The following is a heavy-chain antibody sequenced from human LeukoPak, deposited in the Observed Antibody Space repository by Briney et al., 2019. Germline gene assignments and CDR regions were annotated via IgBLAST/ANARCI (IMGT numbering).Heavy chain of an antibody. D-gene: IGHD6-13*01. CDR3: AKVAASGISPTDY. J-gene: IGHJ4*02. Sequence: GGSLRPSCAASGFTFSSYWMSWVRQAPGKGLERVANIKQDGSEKYYVDSVKGRFAVSRDNAKNSLYLQMNSLRVEDTAMYYCAKVAASGISPTDYWGQGTLVTVSS. V-gene: IGHV3-7*01. CDR1: GFTFSSYW. CDR2: IKQDGSEK.